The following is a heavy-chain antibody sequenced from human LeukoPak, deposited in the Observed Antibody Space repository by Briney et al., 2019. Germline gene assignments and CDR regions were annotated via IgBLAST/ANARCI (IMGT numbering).Heavy chain of an antibody. CDR1: GGSISSFY. D-gene: IGHD2-2*01. CDR2: MHYSGST. V-gene: IGHV4-59*12. J-gene: IGHJ4*02. Sequence: SETLSLTCTVSGGSISSFYWSWIRQPPGKGLEWIGHMHYSGSTYYNPSLKSRVTISVDTSKNQFSLKLSSVTAADTAVYYCATSVVPAAMVMGFDYWGQGTLVTVSS. CDR3: ATSVVPAAMVMGFDY.